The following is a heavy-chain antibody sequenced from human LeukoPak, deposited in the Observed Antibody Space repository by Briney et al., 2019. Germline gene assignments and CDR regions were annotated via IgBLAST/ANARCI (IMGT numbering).Heavy chain of an antibody. CDR3: ARDVVVVPAAIHYGMDV. V-gene: IGHV4-31*03. Sequence: SETLSLTCTVSGGSISRGGYCWSWIRQHPGKGLEWIGYIDYSGSTFYNPSLKSRVTISVDTSKNQFSLNLSSVTAADTAVYYCARDVVVVPAAIHYGMDVWGQGTTVTVSS. CDR1: GGSISRGGYC. J-gene: IGHJ6*02. D-gene: IGHD2-2*01. CDR2: IDYSGST.